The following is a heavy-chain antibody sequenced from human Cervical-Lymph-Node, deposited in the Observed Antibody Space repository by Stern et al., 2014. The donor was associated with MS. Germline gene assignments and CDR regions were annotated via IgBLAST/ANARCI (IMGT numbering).Heavy chain of an antibody. CDR3: ARDQFTTSLDV. D-gene: IGHD2-2*01. V-gene: IGHV4-31*03. Sequence: QVQLQESGPGLVKPSPTLSLTCTVSGGSISGDGYYWSWIRQRPGKGLEWIGHIYYSGTTYYNPSLKSRVTISIDTSENQFSLRLNSVTAADTAVYYCARDQFTTSLDVWGQGTTVAVSS. CDR1: GGSISGDGYY. CDR2: IYYSGTT. J-gene: IGHJ6*02.